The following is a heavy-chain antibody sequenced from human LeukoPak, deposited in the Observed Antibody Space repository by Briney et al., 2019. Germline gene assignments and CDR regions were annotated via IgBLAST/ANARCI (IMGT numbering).Heavy chain of an antibody. CDR2: INPSGGST. D-gene: IGHD1-26*01. V-gene: IGHV1-46*01. CDR1: GYTFSRYY. J-gene: IGHJ4*02. Sequence: ASVRLSCKAAGYTFSRYYMNWVRQAPGQQLEWGGIINPSGGSTSYAQKFQGRVTMTRDMSTSTVYMELSSLRSEDTAVYYCARDSYSGSYYFDYCGQGALVTVSS. CDR3: ARDSYSGSYYFDY.